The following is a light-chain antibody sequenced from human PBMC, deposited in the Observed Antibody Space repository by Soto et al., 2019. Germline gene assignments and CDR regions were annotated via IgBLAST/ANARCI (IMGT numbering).Light chain of an antibody. CDR1: QSISSW. CDR2: KAS. V-gene: IGKV1-5*03. Sequence: DIQMTQSPSTLSASVGDRVTITCRASQSISSWLAWYQQKPGKAPKLLIYKASSLESGVPSRLSGSGSGTEFTLTTSSLQPDDFATYYCQQYNSYSKTFGQGTKVDIX. J-gene: IGKJ1*01. CDR3: QQYNSYSKT.